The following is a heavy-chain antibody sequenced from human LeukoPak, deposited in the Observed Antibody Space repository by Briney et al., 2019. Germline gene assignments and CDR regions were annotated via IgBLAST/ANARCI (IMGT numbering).Heavy chain of an antibody. V-gene: IGHV1-2*02. J-gene: IGHJ6*03. CDR2: INPNSGGT. Sequence: ASVKVSRKASGYTFTGYYMHWVRQAPGQGLEWMGWINPNSGGTNYAQKFQGRVTMTRDTSISTAYMELSRLRSDDTAVYYCARGYSYGYYYYMDVWGKGTTVTVSS. CDR1: GYTFTGYY. CDR3: ARGYSYGYYYYMDV. D-gene: IGHD5-18*01.